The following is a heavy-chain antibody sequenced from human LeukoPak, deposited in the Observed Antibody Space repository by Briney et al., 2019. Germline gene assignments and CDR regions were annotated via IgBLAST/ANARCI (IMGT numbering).Heavy chain of an antibody. Sequence: PSETLSLTCTVSGVSISSSSYYWGWIRQPPGKRLEWIGSINYSGSTNYNPSLKSRVTISVDTSKNQFSLKLSSVTAADTAVYYCASRSSIWSGYQDTLYYFDSWGQGTLVTVSS. V-gene: IGHV4-39*07. J-gene: IGHJ4*02. CDR2: INYSGST. CDR1: GVSISSSSYY. D-gene: IGHD3-3*01. CDR3: ASRSSIWSGYQDTLYYFDS.